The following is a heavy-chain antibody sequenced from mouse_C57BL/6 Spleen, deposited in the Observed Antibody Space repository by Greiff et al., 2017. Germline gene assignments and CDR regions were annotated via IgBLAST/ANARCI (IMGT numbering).Heavy chain of an antibody. J-gene: IGHJ2*01. CDR2: ISYDGSN. CDR1: GYSITSGYY. V-gene: IGHV3-6*01. CDR3: ARVYGSSFYFDY. D-gene: IGHD1-1*01. Sequence: DVKLQESGPGLVKPSQSLSLTCSVTGYSITSGYYWNWIRQFPGNKLEWMGYISYDGSNNYNPSLKNRIYITRDTSKNQFFLKLNSVTTEDTATYYCARVYGSSFYFDYWGQGTTLTVSS.